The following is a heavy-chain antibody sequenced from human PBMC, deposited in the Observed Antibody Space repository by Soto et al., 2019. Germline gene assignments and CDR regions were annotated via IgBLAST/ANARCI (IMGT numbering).Heavy chain of an antibody. CDR1: GAPISGGDCH. CDR2: ILTSGAT. V-gene: IGHV4-30-4*01. Sequence: QVQLQESGPGLVKPSQTLFIMCTVSGAPISGGDCHWSWIRQPPRKGLEWIGYILTSGATHYTSSLWSRITMSVETSKSHFSLKLTSVTAADTAVYFCARGSAAKRYFDLWGRGTLVTVSS. J-gene: IGHJ2*01. D-gene: IGHD5-18*01. CDR3: ARGSAAKRYFDL.